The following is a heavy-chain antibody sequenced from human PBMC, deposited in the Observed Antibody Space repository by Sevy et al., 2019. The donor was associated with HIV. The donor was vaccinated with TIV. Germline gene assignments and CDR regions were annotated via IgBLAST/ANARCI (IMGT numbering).Heavy chain of an antibody. D-gene: IGHD3-16*01. J-gene: IGHJ4*02. V-gene: IGHV4-34*01. Sequence: SETLSLTCAVYGGSFSGYYWSWIRQPPGKGLEWIGEINHSGSTNYNPSLKRRVTISVDTSKNQFSLKLSSVTAADTAVYYCAGGRSRVVRFWGQGTLVTVSS. CDR3: AGGRSRVVRF. CDR1: GGSFSGYY. CDR2: INHSGST.